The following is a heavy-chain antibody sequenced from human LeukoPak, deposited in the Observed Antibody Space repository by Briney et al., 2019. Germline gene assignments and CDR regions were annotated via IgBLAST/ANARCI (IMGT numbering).Heavy chain of an antibody. Sequence: PGGSLRLSCAASGFTFSSYGMHWVRQAPGKGLEWVAFIRYDGSNKYYADSVKGRFTISRDNAKNSVYLQMNSLRAEDTAVYYCVRDSMMRIVNTICDFDRWGQGTLFTVSS. V-gene: IGHV3-30*02. CDR2: IRYDGSNK. J-gene: IGHJ4*02. D-gene: IGHD5-12*01. CDR3: VRDSMMRIVNTICDFDR. CDR1: GFTFSSYG.